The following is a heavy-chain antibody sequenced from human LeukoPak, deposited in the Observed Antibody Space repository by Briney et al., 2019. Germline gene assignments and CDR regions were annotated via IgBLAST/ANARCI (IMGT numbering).Heavy chain of an antibody. J-gene: IGHJ5*02. CDR1: GYTLTGYY. V-gene: IGHV1-2*02. D-gene: IGHD3-22*01. CDR3: ARAGDSSGYYYGDWFDP. Sequence: ASVKVSCKASGYTLTGYYMHWVRQAPGQGLEWMGWINPNSGGTNYAQKFQGRVTMTRDTPINTAYMELSRLRSDDTAVYYCARAGDSSGYYYGDWFDPWGQGTLVTVSS. CDR2: INPNSGGT.